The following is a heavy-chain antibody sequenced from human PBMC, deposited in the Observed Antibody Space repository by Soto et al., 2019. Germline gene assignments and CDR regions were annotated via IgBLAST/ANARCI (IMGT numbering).Heavy chain of an antibody. CDR2: ISYDGSKK. Sequence: QVQLVESGGGVVQPGRSLRLSCAASGFTFSSHAMHWVRQAPGKGLEWVAVISYDGSKKYYADAVKGRFTISRDNSKNTLYLQMNSLRAEDMAVYYCAGPGYCISSSCHVGVGGMDVWGQGTTVTVSS. V-gene: IGHV3-30-3*01. CDR3: AGPGYCISSSCHVGVGGMDV. CDR1: GFTFSSHA. D-gene: IGHD2-2*01. J-gene: IGHJ6*02.